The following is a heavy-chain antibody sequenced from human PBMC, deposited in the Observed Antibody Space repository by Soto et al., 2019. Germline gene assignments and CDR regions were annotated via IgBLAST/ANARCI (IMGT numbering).Heavy chain of an antibody. Sequence: QVQLQQWGAGLLKPSETLSLTCAVYGGSFSGYYWSWIRQPPGKGLEWIGEINHSGSTNYNPSLRRRVTRSVDTSKNQFSLKQSSVTAADTAVYYCATRYSSSWYWFDPWGQGTLVTVSS. CDR2: INHSGST. V-gene: IGHV4-34*01. D-gene: IGHD6-13*01. CDR3: ATRYSSSWYWFDP. J-gene: IGHJ5*02. CDR1: GGSFSGYY.